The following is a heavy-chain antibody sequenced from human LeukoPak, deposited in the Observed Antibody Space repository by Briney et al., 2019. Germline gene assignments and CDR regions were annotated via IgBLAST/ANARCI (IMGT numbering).Heavy chain of an antibody. CDR3: ARGDDEGRWRYYFDY. Sequence: PGGSLRLSCAASGFTFSDYYRSWIRQAPGKGLEWVSYISSSGSTIYYADSVKGRFTISRDNAKNSLYLQMNSLRAEETAVYYCARGDDEGRWRYYFDYWGQGTLVTVSS. D-gene: IGHD1-26*01. V-gene: IGHV3-11*01. CDR2: ISSSGSTI. CDR1: GFTFSDYY. J-gene: IGHJ4*02.